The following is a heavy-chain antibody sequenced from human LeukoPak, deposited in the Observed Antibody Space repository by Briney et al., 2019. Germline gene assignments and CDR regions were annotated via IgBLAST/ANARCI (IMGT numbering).Heavy chain of an antibody. V-gene: IGHV4-34*01. D-gene: IGHD3-3*01. CDR2: INHSGST. Sequence: SETLSLTCAVYGGSFSGYYWSWIRQPPGKGLEWIGEINHSGSTNYNPSLKSRVTISVDTSKNQFSLKLSSVTAADTAVYYCARGDYDFWSGYYMKLDCWGQGTLVTVSS. J-gene: IGHJ4*02. CDR1: GGSFSGYY. CDR3: ARGDYDFWSGYYMKLDC.